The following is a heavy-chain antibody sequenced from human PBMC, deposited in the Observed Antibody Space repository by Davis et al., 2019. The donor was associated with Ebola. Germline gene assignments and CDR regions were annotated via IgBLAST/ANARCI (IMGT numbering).Heavy chain of an antibody. CDR1: GNSFTSHW. J-gene: IGHJ3*01. CDR2: IYTGDSDT. Sequence: GESLKISCRDSGNSFTSHWIGWVRQMPGKGLEWMGIIYTGDSDTRNSPSFRGQVTISADRSIKTAFLQWSSLKASDTAMYYCASLRRTITGMDDAFDLWGQGTMVTVSS. D-gene: IGHD1-20*01. CDR3: ASLRRTITGMDDAFDL. V-gene: IGHV5-51*01.